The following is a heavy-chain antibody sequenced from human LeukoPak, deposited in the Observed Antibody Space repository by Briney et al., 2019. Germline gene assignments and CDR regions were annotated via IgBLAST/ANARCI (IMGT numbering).Heavy chain of an antibody. Sequence: SETLSLTCAVYGGSFSGYYWSWIRQPPGKGLEWIGEINHSGSTNYNPSLKSRVTISVDTPKNQFSLKLSSATAADTAVYYCARGGAYGSGNHGNWFDPWGQGTLVTVSS. D-gene: IGHD3-10*01. J-gene: IGHJ5*02. CDR1: GGSFSGYY. CDR2: INHSGST. V-gene: IGHV4-34*01. CDR3: ARGGAYGSGNHGNWFDP.